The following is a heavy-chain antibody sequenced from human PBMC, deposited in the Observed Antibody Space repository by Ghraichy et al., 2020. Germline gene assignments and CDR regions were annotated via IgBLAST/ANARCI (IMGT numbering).Heavy chain of an antibody. J-gene: IGHJ4*02. D-gene: IGHD3-22*01. CDR1: GYTFTSYG. CDR2: ISAYNGNT. V-gene: IGHV1-18*04. CDR3: ARDYYDSSGYYPAFYFG. Sequence: ASVKVSCKASGYTFTSYGISWVRQAPGQGLEWMGWISAYNGNTNYAQKLQGRVTMTTDTSTSTAYMELRSLRSDDTAVYYCARDYYDSSGYYPAFYFGWGQGTLVTVSS.